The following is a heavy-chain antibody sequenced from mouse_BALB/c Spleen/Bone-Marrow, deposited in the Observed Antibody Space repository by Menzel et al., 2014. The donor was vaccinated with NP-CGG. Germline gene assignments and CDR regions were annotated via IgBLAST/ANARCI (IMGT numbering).Heavy chain of an antibody. Sequence: ESGAELVRPGTSVKVSCKASGYAFTNYLIEWVMQRPGQGLEWIGVINPGSGGTNYNEKFKGKATLTADKSSSTAYMQLSSLTSDDSAVYFCARWDYAMDYWGQGTSVTVSS. CDR1: GYAFTNYL. CDR2: INPGSGGT. V-gene: IGHV1-54*01. CDR3: ARWDYAMDY. J-gene: IGHJ4*01.